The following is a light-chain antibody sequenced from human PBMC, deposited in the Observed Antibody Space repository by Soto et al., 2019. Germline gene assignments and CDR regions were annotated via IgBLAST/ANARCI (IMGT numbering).Light chain of an antibody. CDR1: SSDVGRYNI. V-gene: IGLV2-23*01. CDR2: EGS. J-gene: IGLJ1*01. Sequence: ALTQPASVSGSPGQSITISCTGTSSDVGRYNIVSWYQQHPGKAPKLMIYEGSKRPSGVSNRFSGSKSGNTASLTISGLQAEDEADYYCCSYAGSSAYVFGTGTKVTVL. CDR3: CSYAGSSAYV.